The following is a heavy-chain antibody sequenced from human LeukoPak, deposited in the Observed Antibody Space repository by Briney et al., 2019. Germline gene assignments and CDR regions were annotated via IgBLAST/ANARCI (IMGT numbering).Heavy chain of an antibody. D-gene: IGHD2-8*01. CDR2: INQDVSRI. J-gene: IGHJ4*02. V-gene: IGHV3-7*01. Sequence: PGRSLRLSCAGSGFSFSRYWMAWVRQAPGKGLEWVASINQDVSRIHYVDSVKGRFTISRDNAKSSRFLQMTSLRVEDTAVYYCARLKDDVTKFDYWGQGTLVTVSS. CDR3: ARLKDDVTKFDY. CDR1: GFSFSRYW.